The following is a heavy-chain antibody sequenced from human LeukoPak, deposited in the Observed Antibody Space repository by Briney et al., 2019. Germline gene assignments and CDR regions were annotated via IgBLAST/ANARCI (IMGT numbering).Heavy chain of an antibody. Sequence: GGSLRLSCAASGFTVSSNYMSWVRRAPGKGLEWVSVIYSSGSTYYADSVRGRFTISRDNSKNTLYLQMNSLRAEDTAVYYCANLGPPGRDHYLESWGQGTLVTVSS. V-gene: IGHV3-53*01. J-gene: IGHJ4*02. D-gene: IGHD5-24*01. CDR2: IYSSGST. CDR3: ANLGPPGRDHYLES. CDR1: GFTVSSNY.